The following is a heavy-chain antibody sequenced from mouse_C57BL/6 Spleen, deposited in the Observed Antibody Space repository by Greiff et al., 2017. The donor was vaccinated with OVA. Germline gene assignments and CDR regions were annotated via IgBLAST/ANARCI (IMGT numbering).Heavy chain of an antibody. J-gene: IGHJ3*01. D-gene: IGHD2-2*01. CDR3: TREGDGYDEAWFAY. V-gene: IGHV1-15*01. CDR1: GYTFTDYE. CDR2: IDPETGGT. Sequence: QVQLQQSGAELVRPGASVTLSCKASGYTFTDYEMHWVKQTPVHGLEWIGAIDPETGGTAYNQKFKGKAILTADKSSSTAYMELRSLTSEDSAVYYCTREGDGYDEAWFAYWGQGTLVTVSA.